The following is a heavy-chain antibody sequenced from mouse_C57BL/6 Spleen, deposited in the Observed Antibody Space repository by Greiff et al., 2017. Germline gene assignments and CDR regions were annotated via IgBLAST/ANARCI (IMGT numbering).Heavy chain of an antibody. CDR1: GYTFTSYW. V-gene: IGHV1-64*01. CDR3: ARFYDSGYYAMDY. Sequence: QVQLQQPGAELVKPGASVKLSCKASGYTFTSYWMHWVKQRPGQGLEWIGMIHPNSGSTNYNEKFKSKATLTVDKSSSTAYMQLSSLTSEDSAVYYCARFYDSGYYAMDYWGQGTSVTVSS. J-gene: IGHJ4*01. D-gene: IGHD2-3*01. CDR2: IHPNSGST.